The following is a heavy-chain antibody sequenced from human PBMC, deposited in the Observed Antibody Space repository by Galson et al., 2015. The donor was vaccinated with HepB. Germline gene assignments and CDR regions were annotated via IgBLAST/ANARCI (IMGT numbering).Heavy chain of an antibody. CDR3: ARDAGFGESVDY. CDR1: GYTFTGYY. Sequence: SVKVSCKASGYTFTGYYIHWMRQAPGQGLEWVGWINPHNGGTNYARKFQGRVTMTRDTSISTAYMELSRLRSDDTAVYYCARDAGFGESVDYWGQGNLVTVSS. V-gene: IGHV1-2*02. J-gene: IGHJ4*02. CDR2: INPHNGGT. D-gene: IGHD3-10*01.